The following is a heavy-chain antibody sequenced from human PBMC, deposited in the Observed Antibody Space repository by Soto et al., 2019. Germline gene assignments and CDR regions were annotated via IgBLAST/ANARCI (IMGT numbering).Heavy chain of an antibody. CDR1: GGTFSSYA. D-gene: IGHD3-10*01. V-gene: IGHV1-69*13. J-gene: IGHJ3*02. CDR2: IIPIFGTA. Sequence: ASVKVSCKASGGTFSSYAISWVRQAPGQGLEWMGGIIPIFGTANYAQKFQGRVTITADESTSTAYMELSSLRSEDTAVYYCATIWFGELLSAPAFDIWGQGTMVTVSS. CDR3: ATIWFGELLSAPAFDI.